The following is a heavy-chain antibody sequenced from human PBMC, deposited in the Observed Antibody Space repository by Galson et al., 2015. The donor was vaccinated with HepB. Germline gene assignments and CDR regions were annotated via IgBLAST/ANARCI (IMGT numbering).Heavy chain of an antibody. V-gene: IGHV5-10-1*01. D-gene: IGHD2-15*01. Sequence: QSGAEVKKPGESLRISCKGSGYSFTSYWISWVRQMPGKGLEWMGRIDPSDSYTNYSPSFQGHVTISADKSISTAYLQWSSLKASDTAMYYCARHAWGCSGGSCYGGGAFDIWGQGTMVTVSS. J-gene: IGHJ3*02. CDR1: GYSFTSYW. CDR3: ARHAWGCSGGSCYGGGAFDI. CDR2: IDPSDSYT.